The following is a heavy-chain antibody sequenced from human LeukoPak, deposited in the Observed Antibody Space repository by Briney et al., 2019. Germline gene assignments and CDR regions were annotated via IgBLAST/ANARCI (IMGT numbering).Heavy chain of an antibody. J-gene: IGHJ6*04. V-gene: IGHV1-18*04. D-gene: IGHD3-10*01. CDR3: ARGYYYGSGRHLFSFLDV. Sequence: ASVRDSSEESVYSFSIYRICWGRQAPRQGLERVGWICAYKGNTNNTQNLQGRVTPTTDTTTSTAYMELRRLRSDGTDVYYCARGYYYGSGRHLFSFLDVWGKGTTVTVSS. CDR2: ICAYKGNT. CDR1: VYSFSIYR.